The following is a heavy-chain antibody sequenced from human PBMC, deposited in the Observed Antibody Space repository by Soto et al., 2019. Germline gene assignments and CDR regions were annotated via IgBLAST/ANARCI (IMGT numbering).Heavy chain of an antibody. D-gene: IGHD3-10*01. V-gene: IGHV1-18*01. CDR1: GYTFGIYG. CDR2: ITPYNGNT. CDR3: VRDLDGSGSYYTDY. J-gene: IGHJ4*02. Sequence: QVPLEQSGAEVKKPGASVKVSCKGSGYTFGIYGINWVRQAPGQGLEWMGWITPYNGNTKYAQIFQGRVTMTTDTSTSTAYMELRSLRSDDTAVYYCVRDLDGSGSYYTDYWGQGTLVTVSS.